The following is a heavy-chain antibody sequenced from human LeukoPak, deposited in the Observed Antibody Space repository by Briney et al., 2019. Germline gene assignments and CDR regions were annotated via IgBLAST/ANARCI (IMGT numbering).Heavy chain of an antibody. CDR2: IWSDGSNR. J-gene: IGHJ6*02. D-gene: IGHD3-10*01. V-gene: IGHV3-33*01. Sequence: GRSLRLSCAASGLTFSAYGMHWVRQAPGKGLEWVAVIWSDGSNRYYAESVRGRFSISRDNSKNTLYLQMNSLIIEDTAVYYCARAGYGSGSYYELDCYGMDVWGQGTTVTVSS. CDR3: ARAGYGSGSYYELDCYGMDV. CDR1: GLTFSAYG.